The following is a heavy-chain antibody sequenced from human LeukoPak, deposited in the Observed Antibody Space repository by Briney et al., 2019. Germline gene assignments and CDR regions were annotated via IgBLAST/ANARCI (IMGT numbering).Heavy chain of an antibody. V-gene: IGHV3-74*03. CDR2: MNYDGSST. CDR3: ARETTVIREWYFDL. J-gene: IGHJ2*01. Sequence: GGSLRLSCAASGLTLSNYWMHWVRQAPGKGLVWVSRMNYDGSSTTYADSVKGRFTISRDNAKNTLYLQMNSLRAEDTAVYYWARETTVIREWYFDLWGRGTLVTVAS. D-gene: IGHD4-17*01. CDR1: GLTLSNYW.